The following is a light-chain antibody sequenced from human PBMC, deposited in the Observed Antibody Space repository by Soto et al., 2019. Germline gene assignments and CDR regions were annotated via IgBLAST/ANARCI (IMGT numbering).Light chain of an antibody. CDR2: KAS. Sequence: DIQMTQSPSTLSASLGYRVTITCRASQSIYSWLAWYQHKPGKAPKLLIFKASTLETGVPSRFSGSGSETEFTLTISSLQPDDSATYYCQPYNSYSRTFGQGTKVDIK. V-gene: IGKV1-5*03. J-gene: IGKJ1*01. CDR3: QPYNSYSRT. CDR1: QSIYSW.